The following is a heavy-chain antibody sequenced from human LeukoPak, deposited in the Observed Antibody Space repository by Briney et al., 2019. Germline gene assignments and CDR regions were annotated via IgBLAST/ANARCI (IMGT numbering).Heavy chain of an antibody. V-gene: IGHV4-38-2*02. CDR3: ARDLGMAGIAPVDY. Sequence: SETLSLTCTVSGYSISSGYYWGWIRQSPEKGLEWIGSIYHSGATYYNPSLKSRVTISVDTSKNQFSLKVTSMTAADTAVYYCARDLGMAGIAPVDYWGQGTLVTVSS. D-gene: IGHD6-19*01. CDR1: GYSISSGYY. CDR2: IYHSGAT. J-gene: IGHJ4*02.